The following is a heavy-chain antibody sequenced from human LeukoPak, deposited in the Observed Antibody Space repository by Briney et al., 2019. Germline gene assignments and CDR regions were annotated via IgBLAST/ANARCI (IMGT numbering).Heavy chain of an antibody. J-gene: IGHJ4*02. D-gene: IGHD6-13*01. CDR2: ISPYNGNT. CDR3: ATAARDTSTWYSVF. V-gene: IGHV1-18*01. CDR1: GYTFTTYG. Sequence: ASVTVSCKASGYTFTTYGITWVRQAPGQGPEWMGWISPYNGNTNYTQKLQGRVTMTTDTSTSTAYMELRSLISDDTAVYYCATAARDTSTWYSVFWGQGALVTVSS.